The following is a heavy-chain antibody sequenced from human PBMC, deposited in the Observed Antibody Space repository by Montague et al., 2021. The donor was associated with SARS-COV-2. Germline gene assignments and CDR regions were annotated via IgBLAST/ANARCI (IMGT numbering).Heavy chain of an antibody. CDR2: IKHDGSEK. Sequence: SLRLSCAASRFTFSDFWMNWVRQAPGKGLEWVADIKHDGSEKSYVDSXKVRFTISRDNAKNSLYLQMNSLRAEDTAVYYCARGSTGWYAIFGHYGMDVWGQGTTVAVSS. CDR1: RFTFSDFW. J-gene: IGHJ6*02. CDR3: ARGSTGWYAIFGHYGMDV. V-gene: IGHV3-7*01. D-gene: IGHD6-19*01.